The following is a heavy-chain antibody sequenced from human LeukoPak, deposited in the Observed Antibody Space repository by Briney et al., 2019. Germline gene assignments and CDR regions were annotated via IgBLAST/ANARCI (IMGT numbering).Heavy chain of an antibody. CDR2: TYYRSKWYN. D-gene: IGHD6-19*01. Sequence: SQTLSLTCAISGDSVSSNSAAWNWIRQSPSRGLEWLGRTYYRSKWYNDYAVSVKSRININPDTSKNQFQLQMKSVTPEDTAVYYCARDGAEVHSGWYLGHVGTSPYYFDYWGQGTLVTVSS. CDR1: GDSVSSNSAA. V-gene: IGHV6-1*01. J-gene: IGHJ4*02. CDR3: ARDGAEVHSGWYLGHVGTSPYYFDY.